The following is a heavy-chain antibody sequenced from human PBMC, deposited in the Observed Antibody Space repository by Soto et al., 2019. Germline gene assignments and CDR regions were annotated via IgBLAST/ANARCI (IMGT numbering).Heavy chain of an antibody. D-gene: IGHD4-17*01. V-gene: IGHV3-23*01. CDR2: ISGRGGST. J-gene: IGHJ4*02. CDR3: AKESTVTTDFDY. CDR1: GFTFSSYA. Sequence: EVQLLESGGGLVQPGGSLRLSCAASGFTFSSYAMSWVRQAPGKGLEWVSTISGRGGSTYYADSVKGRFTISRDNSKNTLYLQMNSLRAEDTAVYYCAKESTVTTDFDYWVQGTLVTVSS.